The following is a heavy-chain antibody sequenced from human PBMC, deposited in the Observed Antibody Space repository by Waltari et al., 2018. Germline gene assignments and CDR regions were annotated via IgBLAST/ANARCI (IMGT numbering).Heavy chain of an antibody. D-gene: IGHD1-26*01. CDR3: ARGTVGPSNNWFDT. CDR1: GYTFTDYY. J-gene: IGHJ5*02. V-gene: IGHV1-69-2*01. CDR2: VDHELGEI. Sequence: DVQLVQSGAEVKKPGATVKISCKASGYTFTDYYIHWGHKTPTKGLEWVGRVDHELGEIRDTENFQGRVTITADSFTDTGHMELSSLRSEETAVYFCARGTVGPSNNWFDTWGQGTLVTVSS.